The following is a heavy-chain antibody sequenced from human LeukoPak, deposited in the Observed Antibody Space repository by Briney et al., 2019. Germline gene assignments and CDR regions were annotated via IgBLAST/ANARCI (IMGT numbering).Heavy chain of an antibody. D-gene: IGHD3-10*01. Sequence: KPSETLSLTCAVYGGSFSGYYWSWIRQPPGKGLGWIGEINHSGSTNYNPSLKSRVTISVDTSKNQFSLKLSSVTAADTAVYYCARVGITMVRGVIITRYRTYYGMDVWGQGTTVTVSS. J-gene: IGHJ6*02. CDR1: GGSFSGYY. CDR3: ARVGITMVRGVIITRYRTYYGMDV. CDR2: INHSGST. V-gene: IGHV4-34*01.